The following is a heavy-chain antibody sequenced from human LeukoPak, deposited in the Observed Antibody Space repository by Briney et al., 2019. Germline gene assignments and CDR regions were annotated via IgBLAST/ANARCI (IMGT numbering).Heavy chain of an antibody. D-gene: IGHD4-17*01. V-gene: IGHV3-7*01. CDR1: GLTHSIFW. Sequence: GGSLRLSCAVSGLTHSIFWMSWVRQAPGKGLEWVGNIRQDGSEKHYVDPVKGRVTISKDNSERSLYLQMNSLRAEDTAVYYCARGFASGDYGADWGQGTLVTVSS. CDR3: ARGFASGDYGAD. CDR2: IRQDGSEK. J-gene: IGHJ4*02.